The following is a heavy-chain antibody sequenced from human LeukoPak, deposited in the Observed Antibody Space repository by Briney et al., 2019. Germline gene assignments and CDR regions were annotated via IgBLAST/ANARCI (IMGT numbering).Heavy chain of an antibody. Sequence: ASVKVSCKVSGYTLTELSMHWVRQAPGKGLEWMGGFDPEDGETIYAQKFQGRVTMTEDTSTDTAYMELSSLRSEDTAVYYCATKVFDSSSWYRDFDYWGQGTLVTVSS. CDR1: GYTLTELS. D-gene: IGHD6-13*01. CDR3: ATKVFDSSSWYRDFDY. J-gene: IGHJ4*02. CDR2: FDPEDGET. V-gene: IGHV1-24*01.